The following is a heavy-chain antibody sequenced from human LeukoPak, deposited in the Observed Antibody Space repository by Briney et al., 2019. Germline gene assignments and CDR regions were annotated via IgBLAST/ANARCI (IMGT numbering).Heavy chain of an antibody. V-gene: IGHV3-23*01. Sequence: GGSLRLSCAAAGFTFSSYAMSWVRHPPGKGLEWVSAISGRGGSTYYADSVKGRFTISRDNSKNPLYLQMNSLRAEDTAVYYCARPDPPLILEWPAPYFDYWAREPWSPSPQ. D-gene: IGHD3-3*01. CDR2: ISGRGGST. CDR3: ARPDPPLILEWPAPYFDY. CDR1: GFTFSSYA. J-gene: IGHJ4*02.